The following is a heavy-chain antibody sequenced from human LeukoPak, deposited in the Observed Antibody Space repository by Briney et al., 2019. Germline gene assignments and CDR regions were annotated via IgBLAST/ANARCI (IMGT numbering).Heavy chain of an antibody. Sequence: GGSLRLSCAASGFTFSRYGMHWVRQAPGKGLKWVAVISYDGSNKYYADSVKGRFTISRDNSKNTLYLQMNSLRAEDTAVYYCAKGETAPYYYYGMDVWGQGTTVTVSS. D-gene: IGHD5-24*01. J-gene: IGHJ6*02. V-gene: IGHV3-30*18. CDR1: GFTFSRYG. CDR2: ISYDGSNK. CDR3: AKGETAPYYYYGMDV.